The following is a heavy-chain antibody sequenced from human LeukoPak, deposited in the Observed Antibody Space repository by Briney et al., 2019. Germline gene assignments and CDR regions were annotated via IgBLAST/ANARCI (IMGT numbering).Heavy chain of an antibody. V-gene: IGHV3-9*01. CDR3: AKGRYYYDSSGYYGDDY. Sequence: PGRSLRLSCAASGYTFDDYAMHWVRQAPGKGLEWVSGISWNSGSIGYADSVKGRFTISRDNAKNSLYLQMNSLRAEDTALYYCAKGRYYYDSSGYYGDDYWGQGTLVTVSS. D-gene: IGHD3-22*01. CDR2: ISWNSGSI. CDR1: GYTFDDYA. J-gene: IGHJ4*02.